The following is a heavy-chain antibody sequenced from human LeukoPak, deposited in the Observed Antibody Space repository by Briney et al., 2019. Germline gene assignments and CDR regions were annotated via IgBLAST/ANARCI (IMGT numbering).Heavy chain of an antibody. CDR2: ISGSGGST. Sequence: GGSLRLSCAASGFTFSSYAMSWVRQAPGKGLEWVSAISGSGGSTYYAAPVNGRITISRDYSKKPLYRQMYGLGAGYTAVYYCAKDPEEGGDYWGQGTLVSVSS. CDR3: AKDPEEGGDY. V-gene: IGHV3-23*01. J-gene: IGHJ4*02. CDR1: GFTFSSYA. D-gene: IGHD3-16*01.